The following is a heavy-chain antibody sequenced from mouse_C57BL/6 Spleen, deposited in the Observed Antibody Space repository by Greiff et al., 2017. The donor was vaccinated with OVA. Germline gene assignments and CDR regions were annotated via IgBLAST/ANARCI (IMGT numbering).Heavy chain of an antibody. CDR3: ARDGYSSFDY. J-gene: IGHJ2*01. Sequence: QVQLQQSGPELVKPGASVKISCKASGYAFSSSWMNWVKQRPGKGLEWIGRIYPGDGDTNYNGKFKGKATLTADKSSSTAYMQLSSLTSEDSAVYFCARDGYSSFDYWGQGTTRTVSS. D-gene: IGHD2-3*01. V-gene: IGHV1-82*01. CDR1: GYAFSSSW. CDR2: IYPGDGDT.